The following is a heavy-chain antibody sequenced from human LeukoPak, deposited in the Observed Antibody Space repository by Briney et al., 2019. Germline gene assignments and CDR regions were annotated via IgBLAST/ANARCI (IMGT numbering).Heavy chain of an antibody. D-gene: IGHD1-26*01. CDR2: VNPNSGNT. CDR3: ACRVGSYSAFDY. CDR1: GYTFTSYD. V-gene: IGHV1-8*03. Sequence: ASVKVSCKASGYTFTSYDINWVRQATGQGLEWMGWVNPNSGNTGYAQKFQGRVTITRNTSISTAYMELSSLRSEDTAVYYCACRVGSYSAFDYWGQGTLVTVSS. J-gene: IGHJ4*02.